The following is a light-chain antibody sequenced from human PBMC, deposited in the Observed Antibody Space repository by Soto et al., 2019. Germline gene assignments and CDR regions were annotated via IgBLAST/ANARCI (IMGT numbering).Light chain of an antibody. CDR1: QSVNSN. CDR2: GAS. J-gene: IGKJ1*01. V-gene: IGKV3-15*01. CDR3: QQYNNWWT. Sequence: EIVMTQSPATLSVSPGERATLSCRASQSVNSNLAWYQQKPGQAPRLLIYGASTRATGIPARFSGSGSETEFTLTISSLQYEDFAVYYCQQYNNWWTFGQGTKVEIK.